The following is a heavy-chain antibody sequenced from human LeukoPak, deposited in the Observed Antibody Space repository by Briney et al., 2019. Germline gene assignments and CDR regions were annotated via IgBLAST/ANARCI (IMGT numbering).Heavy chain of an antibody. D-gene: IGHD3-10*01. CDR2: ISGDGGST. J-gene: IGHJ4*02. CDR3: AKSRSGSGSYYRSFGY. V-gene: IGHV3-23*01. CDR1: GFTFNIYT. Sequence: GGSLRLSCAASGFTFNIYTMSWVRQAPGKGLEWVSIISGDGGSTSYADSVKGRFTISRDNSKNTLYLQMNSLRAEDTAVYYCAKSRSGSGSYYRSFGYWGQGTLVTVSS.